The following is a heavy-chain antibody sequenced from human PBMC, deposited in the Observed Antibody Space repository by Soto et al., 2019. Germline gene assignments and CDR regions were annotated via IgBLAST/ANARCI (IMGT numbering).Heavy chain of an antibody. CDR1: GFTFSSYS. J-gene: IGHJ4*02. Sequence: GGSLRLSCAASGFTFSSYSVSWVRQAPGKGLEWVSAISGSGGSTYYADSVKGRFTISRDNSKNTLYLQMNSLRAEDTAVYYCAKDYGDYDYFDYWGQGTLVTVSS. CDR2: ISGSGGST. CDR3: AKDYGDYDYFDY. D-gene: IGHD4-17*01. V-gene: IGHV3-23*01.